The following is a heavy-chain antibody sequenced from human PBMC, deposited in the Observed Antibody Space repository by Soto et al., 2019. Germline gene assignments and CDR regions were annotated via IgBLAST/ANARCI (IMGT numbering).Heavy chain of an antibody. CDR3: AKGKGAGATPDGANC. Sequence: EVQVVESGGGLVQPGGSLRLSCAASGFTFSNFGMNWVRQAPGKGLEWVSGVRSDGDTTYNAESVKGRFTVSRDTTSNTVYLQMNSLSAEDTAIYYCAKGKGAGATPDGANCWGQGTLVTVSS. D-gene: IGHD1-26*01. CDR1: GFTFSNFG. V-gene: IGHV3-23*04. CDR2: VRSDGDTT. J-gene: IGHJ4*02.